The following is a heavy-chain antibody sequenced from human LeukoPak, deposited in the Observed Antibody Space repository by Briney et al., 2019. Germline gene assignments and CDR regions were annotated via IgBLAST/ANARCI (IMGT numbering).Heavy chain of an antibody. J-gene: IGHJ4*02. D-gene: IGHD6-25*01. CDR2: ISGSGGST. CDR1: GFTFSSYA. Sequence: GGSLRLSCAASGFTFSSYAMSWVRQAPGKGLEWVSAISGSGGSTYYADSVKGRFTISRDNSKNTLYLQMNSLRAEDTAVYCCAKSVGYSGDYPDYWGQGTLVTVSS. V-gene: IGHV3-23*01. CDR3: AKSVGYSGDYPDY.